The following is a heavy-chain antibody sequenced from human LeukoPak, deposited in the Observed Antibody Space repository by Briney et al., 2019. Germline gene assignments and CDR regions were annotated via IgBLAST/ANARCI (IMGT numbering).Heavy chain of an antibody. D-gene: IGHD5-18*01. CDR3: ARHRTAINRYGPYDAFDI. V-gene: IGHV4-39*01. Sequence: SETLSLTCTVSGVSISSSGYYWGWIRQPPGKGLEWIGSIYYSGRTYYNPPLKSRVTISEDTSKNQFSLKLSSVTAADTAVYYCARHRTAINRYGPYDAFDIWGPGTMVTVSS. CDR1: GVSISSSGYY. J-gene: IGHJ3*02. CDR2: IYYSGRT.